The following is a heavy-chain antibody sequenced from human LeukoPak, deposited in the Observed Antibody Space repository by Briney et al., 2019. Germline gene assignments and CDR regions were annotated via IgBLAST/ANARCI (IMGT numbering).Heavy chain of an antibody. CDR2: VYHSGST. CDR1: GGSISTYY. V-gene: IGHV4-59*01. J-gene: IGHJ1*01. Sequence: SETLSLTCTVSGGSISTYYWNWIRQPPGKGLEWIGYVYHSGSTNYNPSLQSRVTISVDTSKNQFSLNLNSVTAADTAVYYCARGGAARLHFQNWGQGTLVTVSS. D-gene: IGHD6-6*01. CDR3: ARGGAARLHFQN.